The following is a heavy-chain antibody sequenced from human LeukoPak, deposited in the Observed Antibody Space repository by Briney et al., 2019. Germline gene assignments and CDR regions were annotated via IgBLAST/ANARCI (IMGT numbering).Heavy chain of an antibody. CDR1: GFTFSSYA. CDR3: LKYSSGWDMDVYYFDY. J-gene: IGHJ4*02. Sequence: PGGSLRLSCAASGFTFSSYAMSWVRQAPGKGLEWVSAISGSGGSTYYADSVKGRFTISRDNSKNTLYLQMNSLRAEDTAVYYCLKYSSGWDMDVYYFDYWGQGTLVTVSS. CDR2: ISGSGGST. D-gene: IGHD6-19*01. V-gene: IGHV3-23*01.